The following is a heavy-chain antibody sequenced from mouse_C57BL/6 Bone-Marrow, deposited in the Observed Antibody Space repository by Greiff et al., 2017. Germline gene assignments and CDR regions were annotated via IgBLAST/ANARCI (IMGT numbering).Heavy chain of an antibody. CDR2: IYPGDGDN. Sequence: VQLQQSGPELVKPGASVKISCKASGYAFSSSWMNWVKQRPGKGLEWIGRIYPGDGDNNYNGKFKGKATLTADKASITAYMQLSSLTAEDSAVYFCGYYDVWGTGTTVTVTS. CDR3: GYYDV. V-gene: IGHV1-82*01. CDR1: GYAFSSSW. J-gene: IGHJ1*03.